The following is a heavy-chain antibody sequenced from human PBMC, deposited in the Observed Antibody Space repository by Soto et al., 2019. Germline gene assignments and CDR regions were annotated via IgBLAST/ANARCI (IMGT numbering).Heavy chain of an antibody. V-gene: IGHV3-30*18. CDR1: GFTFSRDG. CDR2: ISYDGSNK. CDR3: AKRGFYSSSWYDFPGDWFAS. D-gene: IGHD6-13*01. Sequence: PGGSLRLSCAASGFTFSRDGMHWVRQAPGKGLEWVAVISYDGSNKYYADSAKGRFTISRDNSKNTLYLQMNSLRAEDTAVYYCAKRGFYSSSWYDFPGDWFASWGQRTLVSVSS. J-gene: IGHJ5*01.